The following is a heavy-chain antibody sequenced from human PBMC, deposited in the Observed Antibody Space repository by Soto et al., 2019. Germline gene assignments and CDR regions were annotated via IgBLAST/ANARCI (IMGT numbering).Heavy chain of an antibody. CDR2: SSNSGTFS. D-gene: IGHD1-1*01. CDR1: GFTFSDYY. V-gene: IGHV3-11*06. Sequence: GGSLRLSCEGSGFTFSDYYISWIRQAPGKGLEWISYSSNSGTFSRYADSVKGRFSISRDNTKNLLYLQMNSLRAEDTAVYYCARSGDNYNRLDYWGQGTPVTSPQ. CDR3: ARSGDNYNRLDY. J-gene: IGHJ4*02.